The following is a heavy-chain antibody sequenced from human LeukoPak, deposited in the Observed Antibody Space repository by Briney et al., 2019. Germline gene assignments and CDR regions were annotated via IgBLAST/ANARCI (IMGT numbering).Heavy chain of an antibody. J-gene: IGHJ6*04. D-gene: IGHD5-18*01. CDR3: ARDRDVDTAMP. V-gene: IGHV3-48*01. Sequence: GGSLRLSCAASGFTSSSYSMNWVRQAPGKGLEWVSYISSSSSTIYYADSVKGRFTISRDNAKNSLYLQMNSLRAEDTAVYYCARDRDVDTAMPWGKGTTVTVSS. CDR1: GFTSSSYS. CDR2: ISSSSSTI.